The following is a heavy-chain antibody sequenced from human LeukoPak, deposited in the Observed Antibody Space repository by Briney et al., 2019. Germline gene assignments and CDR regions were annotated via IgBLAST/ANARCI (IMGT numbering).Heavy chain of an antibody. Sequence: PSETLSLTCTVSGGSLSSNSYYWGWIRQPPGKGLVWLGHIHYSGTTYYNPSLKSRVTISVDTSQNQFSLKLSSVTAADTAVYYCARRRRWELLDAFDIWGQGTMVTVSS. CDR3: ARRRRWELLDAFDI. J-gene: IGHJ3*02. D-gene: IGHD2-15*01. CDR2: IHYSGTT. CDR1: GGSLSSNSYY. V-gene: IGHV4-39*01.